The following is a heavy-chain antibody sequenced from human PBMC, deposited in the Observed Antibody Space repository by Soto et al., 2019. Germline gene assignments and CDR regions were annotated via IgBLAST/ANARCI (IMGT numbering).Heavy chain of an antibody. J-gene: IGHJ3*02. V-gene: IGHV3-73*01. D-gene: IGHD3-22*01. CDR1: GFTFSGSA. Sequence: GGSLRLSCAASGFTFSGSAMHWVRQASGKGLEWVGRIRSKANSYATAYAASVKGRFTISRDDSKNTAYLQMNSLKSEDTSVYYSTRHGPPRYYDSNTYDAFDIWGQGTMVTVSS. CDR3: TRHGPPRYYDSNTYDAFDI. CDR2: IRSKANSYAT.